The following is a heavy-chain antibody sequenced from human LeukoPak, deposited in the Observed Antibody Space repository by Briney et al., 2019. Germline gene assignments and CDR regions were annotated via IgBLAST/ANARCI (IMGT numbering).Heavy chain of an antibody. CDR2: IGDSGGST. V-gene: IGHV3-23*01. Sequence: GGSLGLSCAASGFTFSNHAMSWVRQAPGKGLEWVSVIGDSGGSTYYADSVKGRFTISRDTSKDTVYLQMHSLRAEDTAVYYCARKTVGDFDYWGQGTLVTVSS. CDR3: ARKTVGDFDY. D-gene: IGHD1-26*01. CDR1: GFTFSNHA. J-gene: IGHJ4*02.